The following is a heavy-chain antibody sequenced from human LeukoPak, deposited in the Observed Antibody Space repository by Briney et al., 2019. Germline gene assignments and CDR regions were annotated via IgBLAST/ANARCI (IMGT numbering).Heavy chain of an antibody. CDR3: AREDSGYYYVY. V-gene: IGHV4-61*01. Sequence: SETLCLTCTVSGGSVSSGNSYWSWIRQPPGKGLEWIGYIYYSGSTKYSPSLKSRVTISVDMSKNQFSLKLSSVTAADTAVYYCAREDSGYYYVYWGQGTLVTVSS. CDR2: IYYSGST. J-gene: IGHJ4*02. CDR1: GGSVSSGNSY. D-gene: IGHD3-22*01.